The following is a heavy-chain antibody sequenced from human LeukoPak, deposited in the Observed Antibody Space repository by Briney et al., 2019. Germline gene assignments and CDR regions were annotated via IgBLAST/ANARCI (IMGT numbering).Heavy chain of an antibody. CDR3: ARAFSSSWYEFDY. V-gene: IGHV3-21*01. J-gene: IGHJ4*02. CDR1: GFTFSSYS. Sequence: PGGSLRLSCAASGFTFSSYSMNWVRQAPGKGLEWVSSISSSSSYIYYADSVKGRFTISRDNAKNSLYLQMNSLRAEDTAVYYCARAFSSSWYEFDYWGQGTLVTVSS. CDR2: ISSSSSYI. D-gene: IGHD6-13*01.